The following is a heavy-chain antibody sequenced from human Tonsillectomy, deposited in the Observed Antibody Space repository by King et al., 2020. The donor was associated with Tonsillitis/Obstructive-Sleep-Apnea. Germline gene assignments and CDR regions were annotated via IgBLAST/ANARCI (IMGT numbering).Heavy chain of an antibody. CDR1: GGSFSGYY. CDR2: INNSGST. V-gene: IGHV4-34*01. CDR3: AGGRGGPIPY. D-gene: IGHD2-15*01. Sequence: VQLQQWGAGLLKPSETLSLTCAVYGGSFSGYYWSWIRQPPGKGREWIGEINNSGSTNYNPSLKSRVTISVDTSKNQSSLKLGYVTSADTAGYYCAGGRGGPIPYGGQGTLVTVSS. J-gene: IGHJ4*02.